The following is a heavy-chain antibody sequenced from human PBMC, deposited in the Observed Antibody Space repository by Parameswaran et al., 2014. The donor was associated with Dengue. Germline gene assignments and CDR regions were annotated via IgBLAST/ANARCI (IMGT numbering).Heavy chain of an antibody. CDR2: IYRGGDT. V-gene: IGHV3-53*01. J-gene: IGHJ4*02. D-gene: IGHD3-10*02. CDR3: AGDGPHDGDLLCW. Sequence: WIRQPPGKGLEWVSVIYRGGDTYYADSVKGRFTISRDNSKNTLYLQMNSLRVEDTAVYYCAGDGPHDGDLLCWWGQGTLVTVFS.